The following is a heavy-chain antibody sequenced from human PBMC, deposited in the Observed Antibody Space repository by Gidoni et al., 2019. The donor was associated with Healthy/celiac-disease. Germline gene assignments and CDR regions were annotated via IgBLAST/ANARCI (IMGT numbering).Heavy chain of an antibody. V-gene: IGHV3-23*01. CDR2: ISGSGGST. CDR1: GFTFRSYA. J-gene: IGHJ6*02. Sequence: EVQLLEAGGGLVQPGGSLRLSCAASGFTFRSYAMCWVRQAPGKGLEWVSAISGSGGSTYYADSVKGRFTISRDNSKNTLYLQMNSLRAEDTAVYYCASSPICGGDCYSGWYYYGMDVWGQGTTVTVSS. D-gene: IGHD2-21*01. CDR3: ASSPICGGDCYSGWYYYGMDV.